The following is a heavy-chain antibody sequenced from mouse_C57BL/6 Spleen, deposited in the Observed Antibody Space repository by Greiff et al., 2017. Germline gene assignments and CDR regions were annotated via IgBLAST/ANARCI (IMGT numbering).Heavy chain of an antibody. D-gene: IGHD4-1*01. CDR3: TTELGRGFDY. Sequence: VQLQQSGAELVRPGASVTLSCKASGYTFTDYEMHWVKQTPVHGLAWIGAIDPETGGTAYNQKFKGKAILTADKSSSTAYMELRSLTSEDSAVYYCTTELGRGFDYWGQGTTLTVSS. J-gene: IGHJ2*01. CDR1: GYTFTDYE. CDR2: IDPETGGT. V-gene: IGHV1-15*01.